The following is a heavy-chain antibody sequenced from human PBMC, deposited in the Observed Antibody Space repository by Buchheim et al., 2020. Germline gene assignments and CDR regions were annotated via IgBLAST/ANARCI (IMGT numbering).Heavy chain of an antibody. Sequence: EVQLVESGGGLVQPGGSLRLSCAASGFTFSSYSMNWVRQAPGKGLEWVSYISSSSSTLYYADSVKGRFTISRDNDKHSLNLQMNSLRAEDTAVYYCAAYYYDSSGTQEFDYWGQGTL. CDR3: AAYYYDSSGTQEFDY. V-gene: IGHV3-48*01. J-gene: IGHJ4*02. D-gene: IGHD3-22*01. CDR1: GFTFSSYS. CDR2: ISSSSSTL.